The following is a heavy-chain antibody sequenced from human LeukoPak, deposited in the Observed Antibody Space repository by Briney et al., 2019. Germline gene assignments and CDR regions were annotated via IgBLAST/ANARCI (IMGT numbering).Heavy chain of an antibody. Sequence: SETLSLTCTVSGGSISSYYWSWIRQPPGKGREWIGYIYYSGSTNYNPSLKSRVTISVDTSKNQFSLKLSSVTAADTAVYYCARGVVAVAGTGRDDYWGQGTLVTVSS. CDR1: GGSISSYY. D-gene: IGHD6-19*01. CDR3: ARGVVAVAGTGRDDY. V-gene: IGHV4-59*01. J-gene: IGHJ4*02. CDR2: IYYSGST.